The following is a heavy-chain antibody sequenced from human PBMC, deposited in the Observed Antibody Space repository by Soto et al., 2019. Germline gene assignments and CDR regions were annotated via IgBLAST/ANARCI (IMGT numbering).Heavy chain of an antibody. CDR1: GYTFTSYG. CDR3: ARDAITMIVVDKRIPRFDY. Sequence: ASVKVSCKASGYTFTSYGISWVRQAPGQGLEWMGWISAYNGNTNYAQKLQGRVTMTTDTSTSTAYMELRSLRSDDTAVYYCARDAITMIVVDKRIPRFDYWGQGTLVTVSS. D-gene: IGHD3-22*01. CDR2: ISAYNGNT. V-gene: IGHV1-18*01. J-gene: IGHJ4*02.